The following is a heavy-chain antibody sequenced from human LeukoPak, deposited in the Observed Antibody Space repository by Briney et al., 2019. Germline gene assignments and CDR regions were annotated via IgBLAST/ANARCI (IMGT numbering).Heavy chain of an antibody. CDR3: TTGIWDLLSALGAFDI. CDR1: GFTVTNAW. V-gene: IGHV3-15*01. Sequence: GGSLRLSCAASGFTVTNAWMSWVRHTPGKGLDWVGRIKSKTDGGTTDYAAPVTGRFTISRDDSENTLYLQTNSLKTEDTAVYYCTTGIWDLLSALGAFDIWGQGTMVTLSS. J-gene: IGHJ3*02. CDR2: IKSKTDGGTT. D-gene: IGHD1-26*01.